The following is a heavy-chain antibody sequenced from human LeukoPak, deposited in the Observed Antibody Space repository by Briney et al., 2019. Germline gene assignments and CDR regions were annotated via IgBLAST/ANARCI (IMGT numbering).Heavy chain of an antibody. D-gene: IGHD3-16*02. CDR3: ARDLYDYVWGGYRYTGGGFDY. CDR2: INPNSGGT. J-gene: IGHJ4*02. V-gene: IGHV1-2*02. Sequence: ASVKVSCKASGYTFTGYYMHWVRQAPGQGLEWMGWINPNSGGTNYAQKFQGRVTMTRDTSISTAYMELSRLRSDDAAVYYCARDLYDYVWGGYRYTGGGFDYWGQGTLVTVSS. CDR1: GYTFTGYY.